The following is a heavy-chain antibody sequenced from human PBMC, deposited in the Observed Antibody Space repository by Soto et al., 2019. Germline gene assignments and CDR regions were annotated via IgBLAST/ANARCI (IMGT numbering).Heavy chain of an antibody. CDR1: GYTFTSYG. Sequence: ASVKVSCKASGYTFTSYGISWVRQAPGQGLEWMGWISAYNGNTNYAQKLQGRVTMTTDTSTSTAYMELRSLRSDDTAVYYCARYSSSWSDYYYYGMDVWGQGXTVTVYS. J-gene: IGHJ6*02. D-gene: IGHD6-13*01. CDR3: ARYSSSWSDYYYYGMDV. CDR2: ISAYNGNT. V-gene: IGHV1-18*01.